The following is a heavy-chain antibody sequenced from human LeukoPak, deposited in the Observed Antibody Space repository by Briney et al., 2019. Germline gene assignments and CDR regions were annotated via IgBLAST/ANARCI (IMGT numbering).Heavy chain of an antibody. CDR2: INHSGST. CDR3: ARTRDDTSGYLSIDY. V-gene: IGHV4-34*01. CDR1: GASFSGYY. D-gene: IGHD3-22*01. Sequence: SETLSLTCAVYGASFSGYYWSWIRQPPGKGLEWIGEINHSGSTNYNPSLKSRVTISIHTSKKQFSLKLTSVTAADTALYYCARTRDDTSGYLSIDYWGQGTLVTVSS. J-gene: IGHJ4*02.